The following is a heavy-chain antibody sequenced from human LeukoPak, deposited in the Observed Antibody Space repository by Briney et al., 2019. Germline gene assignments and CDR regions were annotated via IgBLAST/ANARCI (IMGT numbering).Heavy chain of an antibody. Sequence: ASVTVSCKPSGYTFTSYYIHWVRQAPGQGLEWMGWINPDSGGTNYAQQFQGRVTMTRDTSISTVYMDLSRLRSDDTAMYYCVREARAGNWFDPWGQGTLVIVSS. CDR1: GYTFTSYY. J-gene: IGHJ5*02. CDR3: VREARAGNWFDP. V-gene: IGHV1-2*02. CDR2: INPDSGGT.